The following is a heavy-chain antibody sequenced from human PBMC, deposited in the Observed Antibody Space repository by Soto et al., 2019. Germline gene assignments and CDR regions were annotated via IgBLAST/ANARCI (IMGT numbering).Heavy chain of an antibody. CDR1: GFTFSSYA. Sequence: VSLRLSCAASGFTFSSYAMSWVRQAPGKGLKWISSISGSGTSTYYADSVKGRFTISRDNSKNTMYLQMNSLRAEDTALYFCAKENTPDYGDYVDYWGQGTLVTVSS. CDR2: ISGSGTST. J-gene: IGHJ4*02. CDR3: AKENTPDYGDYVDY. D-gene: IGHD4-17*01. V-gene: IGHV3-23*01.